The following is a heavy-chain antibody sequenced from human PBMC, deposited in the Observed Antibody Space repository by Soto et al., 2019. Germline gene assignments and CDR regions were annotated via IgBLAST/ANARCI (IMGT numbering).Heavy chain of an antibody. J-gene: IGHJ4*02. Sequence: PGGSLRLSCAASGFTFSDYTLNWVRQAPGQGLEWVSSISSTNTYIYYADSVKGRFTISRDNAKNSLFLQMNSLRVEDTAVYYCAVVAATAHFDLWGQGTLVTVSS. CDR3: AVVAATAHFDL. CDR1: GFTFSDYT. D-gene: IGHD2-15*01. V-gene: IGHV3-21*01. CDR2: ISSTNTYI.